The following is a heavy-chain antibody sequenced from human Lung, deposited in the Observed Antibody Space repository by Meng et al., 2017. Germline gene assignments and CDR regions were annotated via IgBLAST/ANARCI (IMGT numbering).Heavy chain of an antibody. CDR1: GYTFTKYG. CDR3: ARAEEEYCSDGSCPNFDF. V-gene: IGHV1-18*01. D-gene: IGHD2-15*01. CDR2: ISGYNGNK. J-gene: IGHJ4*02. Sequence: QVQLVQSGAEVKKPGASVKVSCKASGYTFTKYGITWVRQAPGQGLEWMGWISGYNGNKNYAKKLQGRVTMTTDTSTSTAYMELRSLRSDDAAVYYCARAEEEYCSDGSCPNFDFWGQGTLVTVSS.